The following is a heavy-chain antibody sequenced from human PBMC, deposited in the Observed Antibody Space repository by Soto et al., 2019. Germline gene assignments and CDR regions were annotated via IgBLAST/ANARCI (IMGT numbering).Heavy chain of an antibody. CDR1: GGSICSYY. J-gene: IGHJ3*02. CDR2: INYSGST. CDR3: ARAPKDGPVLRYFDWLFPMRAFDI. V-gene: IGHV4-59*12. Sequence: SETLSLTCTVSGGSICSYYWSWIRQPPGKGLEWIGYINYSGSTNYNPSLKSRVTISVDTSKNQFSLKLSSVTAADTAVYYCARAPKDGPVLRYFDWLFPMRAFDIWGQGTMVTVS. D-gene: IGHD3-9*01.